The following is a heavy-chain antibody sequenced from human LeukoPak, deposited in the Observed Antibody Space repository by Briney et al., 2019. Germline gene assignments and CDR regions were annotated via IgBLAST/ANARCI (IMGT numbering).Heavy chain of an antibody. CDR1: GASISSHY. D-gene: IGHD3-22*01. J-gene: IGHJ3*02. Sequence: SETLSLTCAVSGASISSHYWGWIRQPPGKALEWIAFMSHTGYTNYSPSLKSRVTISLDTSKQQLSLNLNSVTAADTAVYYCAREIYYYDSSGYYGSVWRAFHIWGQGTMVTVSS. V-gene: IGHV4-59*11. CDR2: MSHTGYT. CDR3: AREIYYYDSSGYYGSVWRAFHI.